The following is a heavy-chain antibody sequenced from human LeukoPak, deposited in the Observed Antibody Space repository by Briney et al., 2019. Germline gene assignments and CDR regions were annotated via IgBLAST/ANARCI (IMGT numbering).Heavy chain of an antibody. V-gene: IGHV3-48*03. Sequence: PGGCLRLSCAAAGYTFSSDEMNWVRQARGKGLERVSYISSSGSTIYYADSVKGRFTISRDNAKNSLYLQMNSLRADDTAVYYCAWAVAGTLGYYFDYWGQGTLVTVSS. CDR1: GYTFSSDE. D-gene: IGHD6-19*01. CDR2: ISSSGSTI. CDR3: AWAVAGTLGYYFDY. J-gene: IGHJ4*02.